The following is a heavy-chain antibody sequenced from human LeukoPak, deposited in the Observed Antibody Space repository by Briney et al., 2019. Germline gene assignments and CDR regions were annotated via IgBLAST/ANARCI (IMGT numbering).Heavy chain of an antibody. CDR2: IYYSGST. V-gene: IGHV4-39*01. CDR1: GGSISSSSYY. J-gene: IGHJ5*02. CDR3: ARIDYGWFDP. D-gene: IGHD4-17*01. Sequence: PSETLSLTCTVSGGSISSSSYYWGWIRQPPGKGLEWIGSIYYSGSTYYNPSLKSRVTISVDTSKNQFSLKLSSVTAADTAAYYCARIDYGWFDPWGQGTLVTVPS.